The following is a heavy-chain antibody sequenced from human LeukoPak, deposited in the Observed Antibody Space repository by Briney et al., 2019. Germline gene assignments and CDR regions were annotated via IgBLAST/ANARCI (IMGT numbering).Heavy chain of an antibody. J-gene: IGHJ4*02. CDR3: AKDLGNWNSGTPGSY. CDR2: ISGSGGST. V-gene: IGHV3-23*01. Sequence: GGSLRLSCAASGFIFSSYAISWVRQAPGKGLEWVSTISGSGGSTYYADSVKGRFTISRDNSKNTVYLQMNSLRAEDTAVYYCAKDLGNWNSGTPGSYWGQGTLVTVSS. D-gene: IGHD1-7*01. CDR1: GFIFSSYA.